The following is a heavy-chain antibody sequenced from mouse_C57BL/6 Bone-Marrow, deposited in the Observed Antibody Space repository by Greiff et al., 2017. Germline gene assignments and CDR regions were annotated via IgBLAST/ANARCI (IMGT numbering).Heavy chain of an antibody. CDR3: ARGWDGAY. D-gene: IGHD4-1*01. CDR1: GVDFSRYW. CDR2: INPDSSTI. J-gene: IGHJ3*01. V-gene: IGHV4-1*01. Sequence: AAGGVDFSRYWMSWVRRAPGKGLEWIGEINPDSSTINYAPSLKDKFIISRDNAKNTLYLQMSKVRSEDTALYYCARGWDGAYWGQGTLVTVSA.